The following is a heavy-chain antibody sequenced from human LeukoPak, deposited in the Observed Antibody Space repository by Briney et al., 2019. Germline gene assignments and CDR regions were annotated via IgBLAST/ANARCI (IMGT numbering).Heavy chain of an antibody. D-gene: IGHD3-10*01. CDR2: INTNTGNP. Sequence: ASVKVSCKASGYTFTSYAMNWVRQAPGQGLEWMGWINTNTGNPTYAQGFTGRFVFSLDTSVSTAYLQISSLKAEDTAVYYCARDEEVLGSQAGIWFGELFHVHDAFDIWGQGTMVTVSS. J-gene: IGHJ3*02. V-gene: IGHV7-4-1*02. CDR1: GYTFTSYA. CDR3: ARDEEVLGSQAGIWFGELFHVHDAFDI.